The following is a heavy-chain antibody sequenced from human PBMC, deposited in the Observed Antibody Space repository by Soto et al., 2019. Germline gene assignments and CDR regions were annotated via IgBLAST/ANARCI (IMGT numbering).Heavy chain of an antibody. CDR1: GFTFSSYA. D-gene: IGHD3-22*01. J-gene: IGHJ6*02. CDR2: ISGSGGST. Sequence: GGSLRLSCAASGFTFSSYAMSWVRQAPGKGLEWVSAISGSGGSTYYADSVKGRFTISRDNSKNTLYLQMNSLRAEDTAVYYCAKDFRYSSGSKWHHYYYYGMDVWGQGTTVTVSS. V-gene: IGHV3-23*01. CDR3: AKDFRYSSGSKWHHYYYYGMDV.